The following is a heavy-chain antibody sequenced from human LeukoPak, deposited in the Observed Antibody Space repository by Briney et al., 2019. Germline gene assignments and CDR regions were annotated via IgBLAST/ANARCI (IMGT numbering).Heavy chain of an antibody. CDR1: GYTFTSYD. Sequence: ASVKVSCKASGYTFTSYDINWVRQATGQGLEWMGWMNPNTGNTGYAQKFQGRVTMTRDTSISTAYMELSSLRSDDTAVYYCARTIAAAGTESPYYYYYMDVWGKGTTVTVSS. J-gene: IGHJ6*03. V-gene: IGHV1-8*01. D-gene: IGHD6-13*01. CDR2: MNPNTGNT. CDR3: ARTIAAAGTESPYYYYYMDV.